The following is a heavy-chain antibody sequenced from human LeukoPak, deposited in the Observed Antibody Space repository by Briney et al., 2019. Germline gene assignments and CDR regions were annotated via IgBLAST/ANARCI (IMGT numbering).Heavy chain of an antibody. V-gene: IGHV1-58*01. J-gene: IGHJ5*02. D-gene: IGHD4-23*01. CDR2: IVVGSGNT. CDR3: AADLDYGGNNWFDP. Sequence: SVKVSCKASGFTFTSSAVQWVRQARGQRLEWIGWIVVGSGNTNYAQKFQERVTITRDMSTSTAYMELSSLRSEDTAVYYCAADLDYGGNNWFDPWGQGTLVTVSS. CDR1: GFTFTSSA.